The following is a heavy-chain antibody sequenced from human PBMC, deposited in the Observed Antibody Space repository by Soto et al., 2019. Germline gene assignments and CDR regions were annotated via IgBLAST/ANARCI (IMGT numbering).Heavy chain of an antibody. D-gene: IGHD2-2*01. CDR3: AKQPASIRTFAY. CDR1: GFTFTNYA. J-gene: IGHJ4*02. Sequence: PGGSLRLSCAASGFTFTNYAMNWVRQAPGKGLEWVSTITGGGGGRTNYADSVKGRFTISRDNSKNTLYLQMNSLRAEDTAVYNGAKQPASIRTFAYGGQGALVTVSS. CDR2: ITGGGGGRT. V-gene: IGHV3-23*01.